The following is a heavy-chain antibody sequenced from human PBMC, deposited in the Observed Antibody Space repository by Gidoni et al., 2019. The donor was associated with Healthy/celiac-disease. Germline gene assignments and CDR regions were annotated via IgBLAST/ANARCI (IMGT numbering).Heavy chain of an antibody. Sequence: EVQLLESGGGLVQPGGSLRLSCAASGFTFSSDAMSWVRQAPGKGLEWVSAISGSGGSTYYADSVKGRFTISRDNSKNTLYLQMNSLRAEDTAVYYCAKSDREYSSSRPFGPFDYWGQGTLVTVSS. CDR2: ISGSGGST. J-gene: IGHJ4*02. CDR1: GFTFSSDA. D-gene: IGHD6-6*01. V-gene: IGHV3-23*01. CDR3: AKSDREYSSSRPFGPFDY.